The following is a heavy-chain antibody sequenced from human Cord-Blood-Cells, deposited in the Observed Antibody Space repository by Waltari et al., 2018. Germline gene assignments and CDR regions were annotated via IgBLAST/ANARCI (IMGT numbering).Heavy chain of an antibody. CDR2: IWYDGSNK. CDR1: GFTFSSYG. CDR3: AREKTTSSSSDLWYFDL. Sequence: QVQLVESGGGVVQPGRSLRLSCAASGFTFSSYGMPWVRQAPGKGLEWVAVIWYDGSNKYYADSVKGRFTISRDNSKNTLYLQMNSLRAEDTAVYYCAREKTTSSSSDLWYFDLWGRGTLVTVSS. V-gene: IGHV3-33*01. J-gene: IGHJ2*01. D-gene: IGHD6-6*01.